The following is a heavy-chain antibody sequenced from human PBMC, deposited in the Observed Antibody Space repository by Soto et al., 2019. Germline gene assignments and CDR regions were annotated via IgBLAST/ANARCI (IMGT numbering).Heavy chain of an antibody. CDR1: GFTFDDYA. Sequence: GGSLRLSCAASGFTFDDYAMHWVRQAPGKGLEWVSGISWNSGSIGYADSVKGRFTISRDNAKNSLYLQMNSLRAEDTALYCCAKDMSEWELNFDYWGQGTLVTVSS. D-gene: IGHD1-26*01. CDR3: AKDMSEWELNFDY. J-gene: IGHJ4*02. CDR2: ISWNSGSI. V-gene: IGHV3-9*01.